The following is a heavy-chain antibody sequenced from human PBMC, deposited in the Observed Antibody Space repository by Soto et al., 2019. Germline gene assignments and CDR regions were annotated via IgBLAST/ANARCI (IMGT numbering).Heavy chain of an antibody. Sequence: SETLSLTCTVSGGSISSSSYYWGWIRQPPGKGLEWIGSIYYSGSTYYNPSLKSRVTISVDTSKNQFSLKLSSVTAADTAVYYCARQTYGYYYYYYMDVWGKGTTVTVSS. CDR2: IYYSGST. CDR1: GGSISSSSYY. CDR3: ARQTYGYYYYYYMDV. V-gene: IGHV4-39*01. D-gene: IGHD3-10*01. J-gene: IGHJ6*03.